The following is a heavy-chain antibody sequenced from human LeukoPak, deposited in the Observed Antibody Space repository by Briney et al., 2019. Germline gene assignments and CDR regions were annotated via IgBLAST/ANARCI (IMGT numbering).Heavy chain of an antibody. CDR2: FDPEDGET. CDR3: ATDLRPYCSGGSCYQDWFDP. CDR1: GYTLTELS. J-gene: IGHJ5*02. D-gene: IGHD2-15*01. V-gene: IGHV1-24*01. Sequence: ASVKVSCKVSGYTLTELSMHWVRPAPGKGLEWMGGFDPEDGETIYAQKFQGRVTMTEDTSTDTAYMELSSLRSEDTAVYYCATDLRPYCSGGSCYQDWFDPWGQGTLVTVSS.